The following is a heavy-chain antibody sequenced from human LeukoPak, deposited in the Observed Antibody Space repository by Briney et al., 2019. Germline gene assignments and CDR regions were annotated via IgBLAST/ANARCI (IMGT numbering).Heavy chain of an antibody. V-gene: IGHV4-59*01. CDR2: IYYSGST. J-gene: IGHJ6*03. Sequence: SETLSLTCTVSGGSISSYYWSWIRQPPGKGLEWIGYIYYSGSTNYNPSLKSRVTISVDTSKNQFSLKLSSVTAADTAVYYCAKFRATVTTMHPNYYYYMDVWGKGTTVTISS. CDR1: GGSISSYY. CDR3: AKFRATVTTMHPNYYYYMDV. D-gene: IGHD4-17*01.